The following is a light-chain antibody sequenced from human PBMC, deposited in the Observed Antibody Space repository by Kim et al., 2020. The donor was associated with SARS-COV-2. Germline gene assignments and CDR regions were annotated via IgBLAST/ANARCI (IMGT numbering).Light chain of an antibody. CDR3: QQYHNWPPVT. CDR1: QSISNN. J-gene: IGKJ4*01. CDR2: GAS. Sequence: EIVITQSPVTLSVSPGERATLSCRASQSISNNLAWYQQKPGQAPRLLFYGASTRATGIPARFSGSGSGTEFTLTISSLQSEDFAIYYCQQYHNWPPVTFGGGTKVDIK. V-gene: IGKV3-15*01.